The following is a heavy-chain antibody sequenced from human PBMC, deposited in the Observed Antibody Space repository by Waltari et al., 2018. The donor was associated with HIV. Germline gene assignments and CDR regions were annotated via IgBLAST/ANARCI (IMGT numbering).Heavy chain of an antibody. V-gene: IGHV3-74*01. Sequence: EVQLVESGGGLVQPGGSLRLSCAASGFTFSSYWMHWVRQAPGKGLGWVSRINGDGSTTSYADSVKGRFTSSRDNAKNTLYLQMNSLRAEDTAVYYCARIAYDSSGYGWFDPWGQGTLVTVSS. CDR2: INGDGSTT. J-gene: IGHJ5*02. CDR1: GFTFSSYW. CDR3: ARIAYDSSGYGWFDP. D-gene: IGHD3-22*01.